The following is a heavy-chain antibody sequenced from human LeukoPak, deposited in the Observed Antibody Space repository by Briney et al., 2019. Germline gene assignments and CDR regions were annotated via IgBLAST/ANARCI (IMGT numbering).Heavy chain of an antibody. V-gene: IGHV4-34*01. Sequence: ASETLSLTCAVYGGSFSAYYWSWIRQPPGKGLEWIGEINHSGSTNYNPSLKSRVTISVDTSKNQFSLKLSSVTAADTAVYYCARHDRVDTAMVIGWGQGTLVTVSS. J-gene: IGHJ4*02. CDR3: ARHDRVDTAMVIG. D-gene: IGHD5-18*01. CDR2: INHSGST. CDR1: GGSFSAYY.